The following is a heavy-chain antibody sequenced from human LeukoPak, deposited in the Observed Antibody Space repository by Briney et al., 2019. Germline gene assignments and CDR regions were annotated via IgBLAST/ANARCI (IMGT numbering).Heavy chain of an antibody. CDR1: GYTFTSYY. Sequence: ASVKVSCKASGYTFTSYYMHWVRQAPGQGLEWMGIINPSGGSASYAQKFQGRVTMTRDTSTSTVYMELSSLRSEDTAVYYCARSPGYSYGYVWFDPWGQGTLVTVSS. CDR2: INPSGGSA. J-gene: IGHJ5*02. D-gene: IGHD5-18*01. V-gene: IGHV1-46*01. CDR3: ARSPGYSYGYVWFDP.